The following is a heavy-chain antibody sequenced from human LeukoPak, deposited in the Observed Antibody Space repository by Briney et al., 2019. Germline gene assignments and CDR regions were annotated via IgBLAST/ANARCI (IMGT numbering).Heavy chain of an antibody. CDR3: AKDPNGDYIGTFDI. CDR1: KFNFNSYG. D-gene: IGHD4-17*01. V-gene: IGHV3-23*01. J-gene: IGHJ3*02. CDR2: ISGSGGST. Sequence: GGSLRLSCTTSKFNFNSYGMTWVRQAPGKGLEWVLSISGSGGSTQYAPSVQVRFTISRDNSKNTLYLQMNSLRAEDTAVYYWAKDPNGDYIGTFDIWGQGTMVTVPS.